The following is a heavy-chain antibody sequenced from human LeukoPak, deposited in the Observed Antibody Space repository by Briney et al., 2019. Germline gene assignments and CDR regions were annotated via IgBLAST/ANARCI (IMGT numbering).Heavy chain of an antibody. CDR3: ARGRVVIPEGPDY. CDR2: IIPIFGTA. D-gene: IGHD3-10*01. Sequence: SVKVSCKASGGTFSSYAISWVRQAPGQGLEWMGGIIPIFGTANYAQKFQGRVTITADESTSTAYMELSSLRSEDTAVYYCARGRVVIPEGPDYWAREPWSPSPQ. CDR1: GGTFSSYA. J-gene: IGHJ4*02. V-gene: IGHV1-69*13.